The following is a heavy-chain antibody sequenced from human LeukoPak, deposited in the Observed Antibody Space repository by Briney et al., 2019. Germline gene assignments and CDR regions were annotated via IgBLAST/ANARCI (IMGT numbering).Heavy chain of an antibody. D-gene: IGHD5-18*01. CDR3: ARYITTAMVTNYFDY. CDR1: GFTFGDHA. V-gene: IGHV3-49*04. CDR2: IRSKAYRGTT. J-gene: IGHJ4*02. Sequence: GGSLRLSCIGSGFTFGDHAMSWVRQAPGKGLEWVGFIRSKAYRGTTEYAASVKGRFTISRDDSISTAYLQWSSLKASDTAMYYCARYITTAMVTNYFDYWGQGTLVTVSS.